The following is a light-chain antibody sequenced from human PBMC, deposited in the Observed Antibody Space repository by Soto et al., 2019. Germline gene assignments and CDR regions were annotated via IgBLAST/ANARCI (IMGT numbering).Light chain of an antibody. CDR1: QSVSSN. CDR3: QKYNNAPRT. J-gene: IGKJ1*01. CDR2: AAS. V-gene: IGKV1-27*01. Sequence: MTQSPATLSVSPGERATLSCRASQSVSSNLAWYQQKPGQVPNLLIYAASTLQSGVPSRFSGSGSGTDFTLTISSLRPEDVATYYCQKYNNAPRTFGQGTKVEI.